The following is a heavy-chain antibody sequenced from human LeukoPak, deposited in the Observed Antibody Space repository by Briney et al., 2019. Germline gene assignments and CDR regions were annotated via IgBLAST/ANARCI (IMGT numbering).Heavy chain of an antibody. V-gene: IGHV3-23*01. CDR1: GFTFSSYA. J-gene: IGHJ6*03. CDR3: AKVGDFWSGYYRGRDYYYMDV. Sequence: GGSLRLSCAASGFTFSSYAMSWVRQAPGKGLEWVSAISGSGGSTYYADSVKGRFTISRDNSKNTLYLQMNSLRAEDTAVYYCAKVGDFWSGYYRGRDYYYMDVWGKGTTVTTSS. CDR2: ISGSGGST. D-gene: IGHD3-3*01.